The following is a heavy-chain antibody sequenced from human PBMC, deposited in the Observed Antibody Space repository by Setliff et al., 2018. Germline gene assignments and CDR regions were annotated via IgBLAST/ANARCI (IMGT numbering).Heavy chain of an antibody. V-gene: IGHV1-24*01. D-gene: IGHD3-10*01. CDR3: APLTRRYGSGSYPFDP. Sequence: ASVKVSCKVSGYTLTELSMHWVRQAPGKGLEWMGGFDPEDGETIYAQKFQGRVTMTEDTSTDTAYMELSSLRSEDTAVYYCAPLTRRYGSGSYPFDPWGQGTLVTVSS. J-gene: IGHJ5*02. CDR2: FDPEDGET. CDR1: GYTLTELS.